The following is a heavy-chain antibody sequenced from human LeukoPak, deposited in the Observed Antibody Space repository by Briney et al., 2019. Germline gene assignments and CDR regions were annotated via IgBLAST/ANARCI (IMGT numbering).Heavy chain of an antibody. J-gene: IGHJ4*02. Sequence: GGSLRLSCAASGFTFSSYSMNWVRQAPGKGLEWVSSISSSSGYIYYADSVKGRFTISRDNAKNSLYLQMNSLRAEDTAVYYCASRGVWGQGTLVTVSS. CDR2: ISSSSGYI. CDR1: GFTFSSYS. CDR3: ASRGV. V-gene: IGHV3-21*01.